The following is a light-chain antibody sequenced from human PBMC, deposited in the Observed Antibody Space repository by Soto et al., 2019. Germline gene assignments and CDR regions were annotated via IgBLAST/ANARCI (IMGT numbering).Light chain of an antibody. CDR1: SSDVGGYNY. J-gene: IGLJ1*01. CDR3: SSYTSRSTHV. CDR2: DVS. V-gene: IGLV2-14*01. Sequence: QSVLTQPPSVSGSPGQSIPISCTGTSSDVGGYNYVSWYQQHPGKAPKLMIYDVSNRPSGVSNRFSGSKSGNTASLTISGLQAEDEADYYCSSYTSRSTHVFGTGTKVTVL.